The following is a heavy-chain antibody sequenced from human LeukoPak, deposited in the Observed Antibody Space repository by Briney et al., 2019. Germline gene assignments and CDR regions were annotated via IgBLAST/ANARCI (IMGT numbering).Heavy chain of an antibody. CDR2: SGGGT. V-gene: IGHV3-23*01. Sequence: GGSLRLSCAASGFTFRNYAMAWVRQAPGKGLEWVSTSGGGTYYADSVKGRFTISRDNAKNTLYLQMNSLRAEDTAVYYCARDFMYNVNCAGCWGQGTLVTVSS. D-gene: IGHD1-14*01. CDR1: GFTFRNYA. J-gene: IGHJ4*02. CDR3: ARDFMYNVNCAGC.